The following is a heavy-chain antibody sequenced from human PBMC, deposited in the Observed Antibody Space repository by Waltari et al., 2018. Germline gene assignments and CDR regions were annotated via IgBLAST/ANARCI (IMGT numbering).Heavy chain of an antibody. CDR1: GGTFSSYA. D-gene: IGHD1-7*01. Sequence: QVQLVQSGAEVKKPGSSVKVSCKASGGTFSSYAISWVRQAAGQGLEWMGRISPILGIANDAQKFQGRVTMTADKSTRTAYMELSSLRSEDTAVYYCARASNWNYATDYWGQGTLVTVSS. CDR3: ARASNWNYATDY. CDR2: ISPILGIA. V-gene: IGHV1-69*04. J-gene: IGHJ4*02.